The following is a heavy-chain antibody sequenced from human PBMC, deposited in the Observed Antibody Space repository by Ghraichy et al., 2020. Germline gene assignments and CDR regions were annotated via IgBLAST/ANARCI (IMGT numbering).Heavy chain of an antibody. CDR3: TRADYYDSRIYYSDAFDV. Sequence: GGSLRLSCTASGFTFGDYAMTWVRQAPGKGLEWVSFIRSNSYSGAPEYAASVKGRFAISRDDSKSIAYLQMNSLKTEDTAVYYCTRADYYDSRIYYSDAFDVWGQGTMVTVSS. D-gene: IGHD3-10*01. CDR1: GFTFGDYA. V-gene: IGHV3-49*04. CDR2: IRSNSYSGAP. J-gene: IGHJ3*01.